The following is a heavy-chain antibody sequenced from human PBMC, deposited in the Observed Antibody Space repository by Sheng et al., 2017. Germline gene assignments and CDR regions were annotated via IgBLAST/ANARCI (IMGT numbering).Heavy chain of an antibody. CDR3: ASTHGYTYGYQLDS. CDR2: ISSSGSTI. CDR1: GFTFSNDE. Sequence: EVQLVESGGGLTQPGGSLRLSCAASGFTFSNDEMNWVRQAPGKGLEWVSYISSSGSTIHYVDSVKGRFTISRDNAKNSLYLQMNSLRAEDTAVYYCASTHGYTYGYQLDSWGQGTLVTVSS. J-gene: IGHJ4*02. V-gene: IGHV3-48*03. D-gene: IGHD5-18*01.